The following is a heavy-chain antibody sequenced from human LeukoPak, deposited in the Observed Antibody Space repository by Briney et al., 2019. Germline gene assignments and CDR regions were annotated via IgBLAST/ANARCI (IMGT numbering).Heavy chain of an antibody. CDR1: GFTFSSYS. J-gene: IGHJ4*02. Sequence: PGGSLRLSCAASGFTFSSYSMNWVRQAPGKGLEWVSSISSSSSYIYYADSVKGRFTISRDNAKNSLYLQMNSLRAEDTAIYYCATCRQVLLPFESWGQGTLVTVSS. V-gene: IGHV3-21*04. CDR3: ATCRQVLLPFES. D-gene: IGHD2-8*02. CDR2: ISSSSSYI.